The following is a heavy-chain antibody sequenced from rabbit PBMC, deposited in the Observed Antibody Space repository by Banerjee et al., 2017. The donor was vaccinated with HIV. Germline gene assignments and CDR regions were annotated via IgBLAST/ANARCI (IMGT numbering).Heavy chain of an antibody. Sequence: QQQLEESGGGLVKPGGTLTLTCKASGIDFSSYYYMCWVRQAPGKGLELIACIYTSSGSTWYASWVNGRFIISRSTSLNTVDLKMTSLTAADTATYFCARYAGYAGYGYPQKRYFNLWGQGTLVTVS. CDR2: IYTSSGST. CDR1: GIDFSSYYY. V-gene: IGHV1S43*01. D-gene: IGHD7-1*01. J-gene: IGHJ4*01. CDR3: ARYAGYAGYGYPQKRYFNL.